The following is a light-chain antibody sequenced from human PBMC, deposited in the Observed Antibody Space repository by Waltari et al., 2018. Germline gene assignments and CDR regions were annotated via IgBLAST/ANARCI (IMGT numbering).Light chain of an antibody. CDR3: QQFNSFPIT. Sequence: AIQLTQSPSSLSASVGARVTITCRASQGISSALALYQQKPGKAPKVLIYDASSLESGVPSRFRGSGSGTYFTLTISSLQPEDFATYYCQQFNSFPITFGLGTRLDIK. J-gene: IGKJ5*01. V-gene: IGKV1-13*02. CDR1: QGISSA. CDR2: DAS.